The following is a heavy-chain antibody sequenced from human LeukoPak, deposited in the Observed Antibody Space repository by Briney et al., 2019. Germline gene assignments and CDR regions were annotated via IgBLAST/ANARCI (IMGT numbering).Heavy chain of an antibody. V-gene: IGHV4-34*01. D-gene: IGHD3-9*01. J-gene: IGHJ6*02. CDR2: INHSGST. CDR1: GGSFSGYY. CDR3: ARVGRKYDILTGYYRYYYYGMDV. Sequence: SESLSLTCAVYGGSFSGYYGSWIRQPPGKGLEWIGEINHSGSTNYNPSLKSRVTISVDTSKNQFSLKLSSVTAADTAVYYCARVGRKYDILTGYYRYYYYGMDVWGQGTTVTVSS.